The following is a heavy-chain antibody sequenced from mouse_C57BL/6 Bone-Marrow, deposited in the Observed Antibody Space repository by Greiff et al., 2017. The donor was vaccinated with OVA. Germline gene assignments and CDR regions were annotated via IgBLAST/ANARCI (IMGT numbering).Heavy chain of an antibody. CDR3: ARKGLTPFAY. J-gene: IGHJ3*01. Sequence: QVQLQQPGAELVRPGSSVKLSCKASGYTFTSYWMDWVKQRPGPGLEWIGNIYPSDSETHYNQKFKDKATLTVDKSSSTAYMQLSSLTSEDSAVYYCARKGLTPFAYWGQGTLVTVSA. CDR1: GYTFTSYW. CDR2: IYPSDSET. D-gene: IGHD4-1*01. V-gene: IGHV1-61*01.